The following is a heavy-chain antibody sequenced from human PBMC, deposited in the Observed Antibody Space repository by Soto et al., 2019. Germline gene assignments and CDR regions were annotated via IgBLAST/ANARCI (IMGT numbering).Heavy chain of an antibody. CDR1: GYTFTSYG. J-gene: IGHJ4*02. V-gene: IGHV1-18*01. CDR2: ISAYNGNT. D-gene: IGHD6-19*01. CDR3: ARDFWVPSGWYYFDY. Sequence: ASVKVSCKASGYTFTSYGISWVRQAPGQGLEWMGWISAYNGNTNYAQKLQGRVTMTTDTSTSTAYMELRSLRSDDTAVYYCARDFWVPSGWYYFDYWGQGTLVTVSS.